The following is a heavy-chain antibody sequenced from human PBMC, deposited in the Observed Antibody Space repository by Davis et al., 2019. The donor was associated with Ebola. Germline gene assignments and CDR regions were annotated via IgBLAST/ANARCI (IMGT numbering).Heavy chain of an antibody. CDR2: IWYDGSNK. D-gene: IGHD1-26*01. J-gene: IGHJ4*02. Sequence: GESLKISCAASGFTFSSYGMHWVRQAPGKGLEWVAVIWYDGSNKYYADSVKGRFTISRDNSKNTLYLQMSSLRAEDTAVYYCARDGGEWELLQNFDYWGQGTLVTVSS. CDR1: GFTFSSYG. CDR3: ARDGGEWELLQNFDY. V-gene: IGHV3-33*01.